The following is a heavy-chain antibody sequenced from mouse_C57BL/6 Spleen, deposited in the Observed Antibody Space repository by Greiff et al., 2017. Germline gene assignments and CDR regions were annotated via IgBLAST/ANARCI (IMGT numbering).Heavy chain of an antibody. D-gene: IGHD2-4*01. CDR1: GFTFSSYA. CDR3: ARYYDYDERMFAC. CDR2: ISDGGSYT. J-gene: IGHJ3*01. V-gene: IGHV5-4*01. Sequence: EVQLVESGGGLVKPGGSLKLSCAASGFTFSSYAMSWVRQTPEKRLEWVATISDGGSYTYYPDNVKGRFTISRDNAKNNLYLQMSHLKSEDTAMYYCARYYDYDERMFACWGQGTLVTVSA.